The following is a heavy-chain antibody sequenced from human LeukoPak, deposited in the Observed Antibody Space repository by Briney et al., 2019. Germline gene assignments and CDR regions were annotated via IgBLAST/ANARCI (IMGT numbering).Heavy chain of an antibody. D-gene: IGHD2-15*01. V-gene: IGHV3-74*01. CDR1: GFTFSSYW. CDR3: ARGTRVAATPGWFNP. CDR2: INSDGSST. J-gene: IGHJ5*02. Sequence: GGFLRLSCAASGFTFSSYWMHWVRQAPGKGLVWVSRINSDGSSTSYADSVKGRFTISRDNAKNTLYLQMNSLRAEDTAVYYCARGTRVAATPGWFNPWGQGTLVTVSS.